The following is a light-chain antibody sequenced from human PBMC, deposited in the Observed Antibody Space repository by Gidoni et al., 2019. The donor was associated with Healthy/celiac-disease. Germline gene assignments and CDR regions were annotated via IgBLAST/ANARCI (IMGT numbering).Light chain of an antibody. CDR2: DAS. Sequence: EIVLTQSPATLSFSPGERATLSCRASQSVSSYLAWYQQKPGQAPRLLLYDASNRATGIPARFSGSGSGTDFTLTISSLEPEDLAVYYCQQRSNWPGYTFGQGTKLEIK. CDR1: QSVSSY. CDR3: QQRSNWPGYT. J-gene: IGKJ2*01. V-gene: IGKV3-11*01.